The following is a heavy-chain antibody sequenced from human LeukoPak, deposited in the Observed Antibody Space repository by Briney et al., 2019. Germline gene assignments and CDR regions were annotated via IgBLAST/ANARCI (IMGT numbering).Heavy chain of an antibody. CDR1: GYTLTELS. J-gene: IGHJ5*02. Sequence: ASVKVSCKVSGYTLTELSMHWVRQAPGKGLAWMGGFDPEDGETIYAQKFQGRVTMTEDTSTDTAYMGLSSLRSEDTAVYYCATIAGITMVRGVITHNWFDPWGQGTLVTVSS. CDR3: ATIAGITMVRGVITHNWFDP. D-gene: IGHD3-10*01. V-gene: IGHV1-24*01. CDR2: FDPEDGET.